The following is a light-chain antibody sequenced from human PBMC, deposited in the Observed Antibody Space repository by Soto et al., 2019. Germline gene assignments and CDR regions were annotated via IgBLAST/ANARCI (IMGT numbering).Light chain of an antibody. CDR1: QSVTSTY. V-gene: IGKV3-15*01. CDR3: QHYNDWLIT. Sequence: EIVLTQSPGTLSLSPGAIATLSCRASQSVTSTYLAWYQQKPGQAPRLLIYGASARATDVPARFSGSGSGTEFTLTISSLQSEDFAVYYCQHYNDWLITFGQGTRLEIK. J-gene: IGKJ5*01. CDR2: GAS.